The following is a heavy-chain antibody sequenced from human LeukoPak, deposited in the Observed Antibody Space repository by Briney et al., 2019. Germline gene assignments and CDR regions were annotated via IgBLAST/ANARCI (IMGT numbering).Heavy chain of an antibody. J-gene: IGHJ4*02. CDR1: GFTFSSYA. CDR2: ISYDGSNK. V-gene: IGHV3-30*04. CDR3: AKKLSTMIDY. D-gene: IGHD3-22*01. Sequence: GGSLRLSCAASGFTFSSYAMHWVRQAPGKGLEWVAVISYDGSNKYYTDSVKGRFTISRDNSKNTLYLQMNSLRAEDTAVYYCAKKLSTMIDYWGQGTLVTVSS.